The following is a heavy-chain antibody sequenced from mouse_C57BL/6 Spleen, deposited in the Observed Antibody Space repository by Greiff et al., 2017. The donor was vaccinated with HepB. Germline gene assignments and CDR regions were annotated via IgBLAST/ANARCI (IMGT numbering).Heavy chain of an antibody. V-gene: IGHV1-53*01. CDR3: AREGRPYDYEEGAWFAY. Sequence: VQLQQPGTELVKPGASVKLSCKASGYTFTSYWMHWVKQRPGQGLEWIGNINPSNGGTNYNEKFKSKATLTVDKSSSTAYMQLSSLTSEDSAVYYCAREGRPYDYEEGAWFAYWGQGTLVTVSA. D-gene: IGHD2-4*01. CDR2: INPSNGGT. CDR1: GYTFTSYW. J-gene: IGHJ3*01.